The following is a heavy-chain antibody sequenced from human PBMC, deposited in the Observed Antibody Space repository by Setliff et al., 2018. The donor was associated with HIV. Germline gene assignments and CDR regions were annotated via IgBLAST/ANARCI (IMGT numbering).Heavy chain of an antibody. Sequence: SVKVACKASGDTFSKYAISWVRQAPGQVLEWRGGIIPILGMANYAQKFQGRVTITADTSTDTAYVELSSLRSEDTAVYYCARDGKRDDAFDIWGQGTMVTVSS. V-gene: IGHV1-69*10. CDR3: ARDGKRDDAFDI. J-gene: IGHJ3*02. CDR1: GDTFSKYA. CDR2: IIPILGMA.